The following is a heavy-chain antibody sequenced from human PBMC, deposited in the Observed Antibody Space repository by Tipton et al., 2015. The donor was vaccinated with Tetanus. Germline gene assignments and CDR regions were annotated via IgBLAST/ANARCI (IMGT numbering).Heavy chain of an antibody. D-gene: IGHD3-16*01. J-gene: IGHJ3*01. V-gene: IGHV5-51*01. CDR1: YW. CDR3: ARPLTSVAFGGFAFDV. CDR2: IYPGDSYS. Sequence: YWSWIRQPPGKGLEWIGYIYPGDSYSTYSPSFEGQVTISVDRSIDTAYLQWSSLKASDTAIYYCARPLTSVAFGGFAFDVWGQGTLVTVSS.